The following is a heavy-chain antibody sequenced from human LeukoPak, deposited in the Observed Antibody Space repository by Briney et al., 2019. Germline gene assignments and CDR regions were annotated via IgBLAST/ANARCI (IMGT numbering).Heavy chain of an antibody. J-gene: IGHJ4*02. CDR1: GGSISSYY. Sequence: SETLSLTCTVSGGSISSYYWSWIRQPPGKGLEWIGYIYYSGSTNYNPSLKSRVTISVDTSKNQFSLKLSSVTAADTAVYYCARETAARRWMDYWGQGTLVTVSS. CDR2: IYYSGST. V-gene: IGHV4-59*01. CDR3: ARETAARRWMDY. D-gene: IGHD6-13*01.